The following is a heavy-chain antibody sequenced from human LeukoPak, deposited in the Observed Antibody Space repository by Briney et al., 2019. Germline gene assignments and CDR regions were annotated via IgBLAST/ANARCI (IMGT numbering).Heavy chain of an antibody. CDR2: MYYSGNT. V-gene: IGHV4-39*01. J-gene: IGHJ4*02. CDR1: GGSMSSSTYF. Sequence: SETLSLTCIVSGGSMSSSTYFWGWIRQPPGKGLEWIGSMYYSGNTYYNPSLQSRVTISVDTSKNQFSLKLSSVTAADTAVYYYASRINWSDFDYWGQGALVTVSS. D-gene: IGHD1-1*01. CDR3: ASRINWSDFDY.